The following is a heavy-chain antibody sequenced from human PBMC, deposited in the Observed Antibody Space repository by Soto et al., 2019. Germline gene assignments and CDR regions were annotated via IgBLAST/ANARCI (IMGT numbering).Heavy chain of an antibody. Sequence: SGPTLVNPTQTLTLTCTFSGFSLGTTGMRVSWIRQPPGKALEWLARIDWDDDKFYSPSLKTRLTISKDTSKNQVVLTMTNRDPMDTATYYCSRSPGGLTVATYYFDYWGQGILVTVSS. J-gene: IGHJ4*02. D-gene: IGHD4-17*01. CDR1: GFSLGTTGMR. CDR3: SRSPGGLTVATYYFDY. V-gene: IGHV2-70*04. CDR2: IDWDDDK.